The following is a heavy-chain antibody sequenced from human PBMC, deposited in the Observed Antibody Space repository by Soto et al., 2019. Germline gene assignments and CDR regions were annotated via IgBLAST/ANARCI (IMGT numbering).Heavy chain of an antibody. CDR1: GFTFRNYG. V-gene: IGHV3-30*18. D-gene: IGHD5-18*01. J-gene: IGHJ4*02. CDR3: AKVGSYGYGSNSDVEY. Sequence: QVQLVESGGRVVQPGSSLRLSCAVSGFTFRNYGMHWVRQAPGKGLEWVALISYDGSDQYYGESVKGRFTISRDSSKNTLYLDVSSLRLEDTAVYYCAKVGSYGYGSNSDVEYWGQGTMVTVSS. CDR2: ISYDGSDQ.